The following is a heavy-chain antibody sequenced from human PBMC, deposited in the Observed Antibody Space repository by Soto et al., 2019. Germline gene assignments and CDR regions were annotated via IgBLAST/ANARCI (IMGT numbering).Heavy chain of an antibody. CDR1: GYTFTSYG. CDR2: ISAYNGNT. Sequence: GAAGKVSWEASGYTFTSYGISWGRQAPGQGLEWMGWISAYNGNTNYAQKLQGRVTMTTDTSTSTAYMELRSLRSDDTAVYFCVRDPSSGWYQDFAYSGQRTLVTVSS. V-gene: IGHV1-18*01. CDR3: VRDPSSGWYQDFAY. D-gene: IGHD6-19*01. J-gene: IGHJ4*02.